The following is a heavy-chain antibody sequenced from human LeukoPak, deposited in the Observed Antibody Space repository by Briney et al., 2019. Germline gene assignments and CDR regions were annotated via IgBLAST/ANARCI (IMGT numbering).Heavy chain of an antibody. J-gene: IGHJ4*02. CDR1: GFTFSSYS. CDR2: ISSSSSYI. D-gene: IGHD3-9*01. CDR3: VSVLRYFDWFF. Sequence: GGSLGLSCAASGFTFSSYSMNWVRQAPGKGLEWVSSISSSSSYIYYADSVKGRFTISRDNAKNSLYLRMNSLRAEDTAVYYCVSVLRYFDWFFWGQGTLVTVSS. V-gene: IGHV3-21*01.